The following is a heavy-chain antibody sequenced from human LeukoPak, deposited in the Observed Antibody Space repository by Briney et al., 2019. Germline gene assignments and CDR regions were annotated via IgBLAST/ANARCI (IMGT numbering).Heavy chain of an antibody. CDR2: ISGSGGST. D-gene: IGHD2-2*01. Sequence: PGGSLRLSCAASGFTFSSYAMSWVRQAPGKGLEWVSAISGSGGSTYYADSVKGRFTLSRDNPKNTLYLQMNSLRAEDTAVYYCAKTTEGYCSSTSCDRFVYFDYWGQGTLVTVSS. V-gene: IGHV3-23*01. J-gene: IGHJ4*02. CDR3: AKTTEGYCSSTSCDRFVYFDY. CDR1: GFTFSSYA.